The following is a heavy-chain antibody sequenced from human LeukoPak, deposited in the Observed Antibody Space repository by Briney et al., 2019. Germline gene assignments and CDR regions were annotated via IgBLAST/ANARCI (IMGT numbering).Heavy chain of an antibody. J-gene: IGHJ5*02. CDR1: GYTFTSYG. CDR2: ISAYNGNT. D-gene: IGHD3-9*01. CDR3: ASCGYFDCLNWFDP. Sequence: ASVKVSCKASGYTFTSYGISWVRQAPGQGLEWMGWISAYNGNTNYAQKLQGRVTMTTDTSTSTAYMELRSLRSDDTAVYYCASCGYFDCLNWFDPWGRGTLVTVSS. V-gene: IGHV1-18*01.